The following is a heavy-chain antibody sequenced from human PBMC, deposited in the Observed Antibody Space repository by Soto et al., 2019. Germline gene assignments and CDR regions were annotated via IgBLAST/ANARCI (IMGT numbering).Heavy chain of an antibody. D-gene: IGHD3-9*01. CDR1: GFSLSTSGVG. J-gene: IGHJ4*02. CDR3: AHIADSGYFDWLFHYFDY. Sequence: ESGPTLVNPTQTLTLTCTFSGFSLSTSGVGVGWIRQPPGKALEWLALIYWNDDKRYSPSLKSRLTITKDTSKNQVVLTMTNMDPVDTATYYCAHIADSGYFDWLFHYFDYWGQGTLVTVSS. V-gene: IGHV2-5*01. CDR2: IYWNDDK.